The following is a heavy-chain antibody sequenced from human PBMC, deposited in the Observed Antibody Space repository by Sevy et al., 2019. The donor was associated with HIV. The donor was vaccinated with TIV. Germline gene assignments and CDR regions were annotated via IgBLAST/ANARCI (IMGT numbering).Heavy chain of an antibody. CDR1: GFTFSSYV. J-gene: IGHJ5*02. CDR2: ISGSGGST. Sequence: GESLKISCAASGFTFSSYVMSWVRQAPGKGLEWVSAISGSGGSTYYADSVKGRFTISRDNSKNTLYLQMNSLRAEDTAVYYCAKEGLLDPPWFDPWGQGTLVTVSS. D-gene: IGHD2-2*02. V-gene: IGHV3-23*01. CDR3: AKEGLLDPPWFDP.